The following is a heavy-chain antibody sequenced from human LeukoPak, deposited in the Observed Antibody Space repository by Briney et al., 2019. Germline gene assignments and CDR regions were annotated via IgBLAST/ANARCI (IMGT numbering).Heavy chain of an antibody. D-gene: IGHD6-25*01. Sequence: GGSLRLSCAASGFTFSSYAMSWVRQAPGKGMEWASTISHSGATYYADSVEGRFTISRDNSRNTVFLQMNSLSAEDTALYFCARRSHAAPAGYSPFFDYWGQGTLVTVSS. CDR1: GFTFSSYA. CDR2: ISHSGAT. V-gene: IGHV3-23*01. CDR3: ARRSHAAPAGYSPFFDY. J-gene: IGHJ4*02.